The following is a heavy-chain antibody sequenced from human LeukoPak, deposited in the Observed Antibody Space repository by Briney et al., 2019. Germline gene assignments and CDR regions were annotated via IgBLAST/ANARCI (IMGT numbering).Heavy chain of an antibody. CDR2: INHSGST. D-gene: IGHD2-8*01. J-gene: IGHJ3*02. V-gene: IGHV4-34*01. CDR3: ARGGETKSLGAFDI. Sequence: SETLSLTCAVNGGSFSGYYWSWIRHPPGKGLEWIGEINHSGSTNYNPSLKSRVTISVDTSKYQFSLKLSSVTAADTAVYYCARGGETKSLGAFDIWGQGTMVTVSS. CDR1: GGSFSGYY.